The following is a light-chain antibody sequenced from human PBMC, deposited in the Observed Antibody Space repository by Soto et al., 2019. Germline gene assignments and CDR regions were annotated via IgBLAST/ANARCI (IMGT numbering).Light chain of an antibody. CDR2: GAS. V-gene: IGKV3-20*01. CDR3: QQYDSPPRT. CDR1: QSVTRNY. Sequence: EIVLTQSPGTLPLSPGERATLSCRASQSVTRNYLAWYQQKPGQAPRLLIHGASSRATGIPDRFSGSGSGTDFILTINRLEPEDLAVYYCQQYDSPPRTFGGGTKVEIK. J-gene: IGKJ4*01.